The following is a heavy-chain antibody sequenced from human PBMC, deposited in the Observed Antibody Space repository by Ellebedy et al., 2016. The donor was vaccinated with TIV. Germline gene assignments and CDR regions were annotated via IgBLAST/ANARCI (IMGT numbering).Heavy chain of an antibody. CDR3: ARAARRSNVAVSARGYFDP. V-gene: IGHV4-34*01. J-gene: IGHJ5*02. CDR2: INHRGRT. Sequence: MPSETLSLTCGVNGGSFSGYYWSWIRQSPGRGLEYIGEINHRGRTDYNPSLKSLVTISIDTSKSQFSLNLTSVTAADTAVYYCARAARRSNVAVSARGYFDPWGQGTLVTVSS. CDR1: GGSFSGYY. D-gene: IGHD5/OR15-5a*01.